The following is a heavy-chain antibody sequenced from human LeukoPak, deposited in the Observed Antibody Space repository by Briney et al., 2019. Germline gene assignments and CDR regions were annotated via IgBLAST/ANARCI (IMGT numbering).Heavy chain of an antibody. Sequence: GGSLRLSWAASGFTFSRYSMHWVRQAPGKGLVWVSHVNSDGSGTDYAHSVKGRFTISRDNAKNTLYLQMNSLRVEDTAVYYCVCLGLGGLSLDWGQGTLVTVSS. D-gene: IGHD3-16*01. V-gene: IGHV3-74*01. J-gene: IGHJ4*02. CDR1: GFTFSRYS. CDR2: VNSDGSGT. CDR3: VCLGLGGLSLD.